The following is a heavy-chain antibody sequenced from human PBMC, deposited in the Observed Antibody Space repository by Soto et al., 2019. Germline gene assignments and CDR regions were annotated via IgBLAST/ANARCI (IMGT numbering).Heavy chain of an antibody. CDR2: ISGSGGTT. J-gene: IGHJ6*03. Sequence: EVQLLESGGGLVQPGGSLRLSCAASRFTFSDYAMRWVRQAPGKGLECVSAISGSGGTTYYADSVKGRVTISRDNSKNTLFLQMNSLRAEDTAVYYCARVQAYYIDVWGKGTTVTVSS. D-gene: IGHD3-3*01. V-gene: IGHV3-23*01. CDR3: ARVQAYYIDV. CDR1: RFTFSDYA.